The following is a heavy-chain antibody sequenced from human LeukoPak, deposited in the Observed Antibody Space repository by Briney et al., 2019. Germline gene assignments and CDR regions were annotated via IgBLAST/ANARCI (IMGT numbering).Heavy chain of an antibody. CDR3: AKAGVRYFDSSGLYAFDF. CDR1: GCSISSTGYC. CDR2: IYYSGST. J-gene: IGHJ3*01. V-gene: IGHV4-39*01. Sequence: RPSETLSLTCAVSGCSISSTGYCWAWLRQPPGKGLEWIGTIYYSGSTYHNTSLKSRITMSVDTSRNQFSLKLSSVDAADTAVYYCAKAGVRYFDSSGLYAFDFWGQGTTVTVSS. D-gene: IGHD3-22*01.